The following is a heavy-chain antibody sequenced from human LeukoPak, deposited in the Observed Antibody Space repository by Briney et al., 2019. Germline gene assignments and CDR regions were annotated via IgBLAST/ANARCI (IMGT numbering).Heavy chain of an antibody. CDR1: GGSISSYY. V-gene: IGHV4-59*01. CDR3: ARGPPGKENAFDI. Sequence: KPSETLSLTCTVSGGSISSYYWSWLRQPPGKGLEWIGYIYYSGSTNYNPSLKSRVTISVDTSKNQFSLNLSSVTAADTAVYYCARGPPGKENAFDIWGQGTMVTVSS. CDR2: IYYSGST. J-gene: IGHJ3*02. D-gene: IGHD2-2*01.